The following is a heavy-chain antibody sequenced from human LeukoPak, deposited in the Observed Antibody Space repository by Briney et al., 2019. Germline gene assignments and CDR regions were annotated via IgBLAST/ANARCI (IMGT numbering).Heavy chain of an antibody. CDR1: GFTFSSYG. CDR2: IRYDGSNK. Sequence: GGSLRLSCAASGFTFSSYGMHWVRQAPGKGLEWVAFIRYDGSNKYYADSVKGRFTISRDNSKNTLYLQMNSLRAEDTAVYYCARDPDYDSSPWGQGTLVTVSS. CDR3: ARDPDYDSSP. D-gene: IGHD3-22*01. J-gene: IGHJ5*02. V-gene: IGHV3-30*02.